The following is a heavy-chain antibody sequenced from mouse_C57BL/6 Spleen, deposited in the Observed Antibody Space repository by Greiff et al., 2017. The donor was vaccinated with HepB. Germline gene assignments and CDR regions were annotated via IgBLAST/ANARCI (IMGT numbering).Heavy chain of an antibody. Sequence: QVQLQQSGPELVKPGASVKISCKASGYAFSSSWMNWVKQRPGTGLEWIGRIYPGDGDTNYNGKFKGKATLTADKSSSTAYMQLSSLTSEDSSVYFCARRPYGNYAMDYWGQGTSVTVSS. CDR2: IYPGDGDT. CDR3: ARRPYGNYAMDY. V-gene: IGHV1-82*01. CDR1: GYAFSSSW. D-gene: IGHD1-1*01. J-gene: IGHJ4*01.